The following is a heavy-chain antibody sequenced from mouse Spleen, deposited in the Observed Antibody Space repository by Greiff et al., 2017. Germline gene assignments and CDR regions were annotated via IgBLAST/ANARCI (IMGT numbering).Heavy chain of an antibody. J-gene: IGHJ4*01. Sequence: EVQRVESGGGLVKPGGSLKLSCAASGFTFSSYAMSWVRQTPEKRLEWVATISSGGSYTYYPDSVKGRFTISRDNAKNTLYLQMSSLRSEDTAMYYCARHGDAMDYWGQGTSVTVSS. CDR1: GFTFSSYA. CDR3: ARHGDAMDY. V-gene: IGHV5-9-3*01. CDR2: ISSGGSYT.